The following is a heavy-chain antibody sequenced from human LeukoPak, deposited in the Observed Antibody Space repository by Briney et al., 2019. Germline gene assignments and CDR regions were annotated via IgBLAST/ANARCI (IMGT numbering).Heavy chain of an antibody. D-gene: IGHD4-17*01. J-gene: IGHJ4*02. CDR3: ASSPMTTVTTYTEYYFDY. CDR2: IYHSGTT. Sequence: PSETLSLTCSVSGYYISSGYYWGWIRQPPGKGLEWIGSIYHSGTTYYNPSLKSRVTISVDTSKNQFSLKVTSVTAADTAVYYCASSPMTTVTTYTEYYFDYWGQGTLVTVSS. CDR1: GYYISSGYY. V-gene: IGHV4-38-2*02.